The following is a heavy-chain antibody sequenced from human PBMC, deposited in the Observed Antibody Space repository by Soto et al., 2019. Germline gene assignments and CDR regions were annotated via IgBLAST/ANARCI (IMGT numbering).Heavy chain of an antibody. Sequence: PGGSLRLSCAASGFTLSDCYMSWIRQAPGKGLEWVSYISSSSSYTNYADSVKGRFTISRDNAKNSLYLQMNSLRAEDTAVYYCARDLGSAGYGDYGPLRVLADDAFDIWGQGTMVTVSS. CDR1: GFTLSDCY. D-gene: IGHD4-17*01. CDR2: ISSSSSYT. J-gene: IGHJ3*02. CDR3: ARDLGSAGYGDYGPLRVLADDAFDI. V-gene: IGHV3-11*06.